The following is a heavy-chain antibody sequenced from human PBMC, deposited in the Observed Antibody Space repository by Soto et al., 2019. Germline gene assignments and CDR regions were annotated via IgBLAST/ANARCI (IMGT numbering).Heavy chain of an antibody. CDR1: GFPLSTYS. D-gene: IGHD2-2*01. CDR3: AKDGQDIVVVPAAMAPHFDY. V-gene: IGHV3-48*01. J-gene: IGHJ4*02. Sequence: GGSLRLSCEASGFPLSTYSMNWVRQAPGKGLEWVSYISPSSSTINYADSVKGRFTISRDNAKNSLYLQMNSLRAEDTAVYYCAKDGQDIVVVPAAMAPHFDYWGQGTLVTVSS. CDR2: ISPSSSTI.